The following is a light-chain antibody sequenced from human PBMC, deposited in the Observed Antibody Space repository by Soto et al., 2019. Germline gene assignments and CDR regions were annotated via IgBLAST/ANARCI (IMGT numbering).Light chain of an antibody. CDR1: QSVSSNY. CDR2: GAS. CDR3: QQYSSSPLT. V-gene: IGKV3-20*01. J-gene: IGKJ4*01. Sequence: EIVLTQSPGTLSLSPGERATLSCRAGQSVSSNYLAWYQQKPGQAPRLLIYGASNRATGIPDRFSGSGSGTDFTFTISRLEPEDFAVYYCQQYSSSPLTFGGGTKVDIK.